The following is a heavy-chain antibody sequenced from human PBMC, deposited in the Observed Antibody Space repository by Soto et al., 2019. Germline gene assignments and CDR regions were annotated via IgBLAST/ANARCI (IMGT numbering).Heavy chain of an antibody. CDR1: GYSFNNDW. V-gene: IGHV5-51*01. CDR2: THPGDSDT. CDR3: AIQPCDTKSLVPHAFDI. D-gene: IGHD2-2*02. Sequence: PGESLKISCKGSGYSFNNDWVGWVRQTPGKGLEWMGMTHPGDSDTRYSPSFQGQVTISADKSISTAYLQWSSLKAADTAIYYCAIQPCDTKSLVPHAFDIGGKGT. J-gene: IGHJ3*02.